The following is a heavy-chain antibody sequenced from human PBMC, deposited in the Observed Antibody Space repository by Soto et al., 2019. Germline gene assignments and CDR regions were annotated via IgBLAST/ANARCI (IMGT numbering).Heavy chain of an antibody. D-gene: IGHD2-15*01. CDR3: AGRGFCSGGRCPRNSYYYCGMDV. V-gene: IGHV1-69*11. CDR1: GGTFSSYA. J-gene: IGHJ6*02. CDR2: IIPIVGTA. Sequence: QVQLVQSGAEVKKPGSSVKVSCKASGGTFSSYAISWVRQAPGQGLEWMGWIIPIVGTADYAQKFQGGVTIAADESTSPAYMEGSSLRSEDTAVYYCAGRGFCSGGRCPRNSYYYCGMDVWGQGTTVTVSS.